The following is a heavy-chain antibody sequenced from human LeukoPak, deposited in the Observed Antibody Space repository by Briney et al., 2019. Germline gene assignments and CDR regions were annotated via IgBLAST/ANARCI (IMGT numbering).Heavy chain of an antibody. D-gene: IGHD4-17*01. Sequence: GGSLRLSCAASGFTFSSYAMSWVRQAPGEGLEWVSAISGSGGSTYYADSVKGRFTISRDNSKNTLYLQMNSLRAEDTAVYYCAKDHSRRGYGVTGDYWGQGTLVTVSS. J-gene: IGHJ4*02. CDR2: ISGSGGST. CDR1: GFTFSSYA. CDR3: AKDHSRRGYGVTGDY. V-gene: IGHV3-23*01.